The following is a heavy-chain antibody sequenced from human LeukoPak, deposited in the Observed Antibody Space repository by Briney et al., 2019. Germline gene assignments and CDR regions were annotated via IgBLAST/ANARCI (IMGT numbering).Heavy chain of an antibody. CDR1: GFTFTIYT. Sequence: AGGSLRLSCAASGFTFTIYTMNWVRQAPGRGLEWVSSISSTGNNIYYADSVKGRFTISRDNAKVSLYLEMNSLRAEDTAVHYCARGLRRGDYWGQGTLVTVSS. J-gene: IGHJ4*02. CDR3: ARGLRRGDY. V-gene: IGHV3-21*01. CDR2: ISSTGNNI. D-gene: IGHD4-17*01.